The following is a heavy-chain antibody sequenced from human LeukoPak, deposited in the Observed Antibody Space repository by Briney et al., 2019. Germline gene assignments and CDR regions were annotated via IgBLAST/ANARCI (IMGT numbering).Heavy chain of an antibody. V-gene: IGHV3-23*01. Sequence: GGSLRPSCAASGFTFSSYAMSWVRQAPGKGLEWVSAISGSGGSTYYADSVKGRFTISRDNSKNTLYLQMNSLRAEDTAVYYCGRDSSSQRPKRYFDYWGQGTLVTVSS. J-gene: IGHJ4*02. D-gene: IGHD6-6*01. CDR3: GRDSSSQRPKRYFDY. CDR2: ISGSGGST. CDR1: GFTFSSYA.